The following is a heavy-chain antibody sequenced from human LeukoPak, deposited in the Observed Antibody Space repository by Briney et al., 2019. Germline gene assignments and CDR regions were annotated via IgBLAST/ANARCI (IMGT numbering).Heavy chain of an antibody. V-gene: IGHV4-39*07. CDR3: ARSQHGIHDY. Sequence: SETLSLTCTVSGGSISSSSYYWGWIRQPPGKGLEWIGSIYYSGSTYYNPSLKSRVTISVDTSKNQFSLKLSSVTAADTAVYYCARSQHGIHDYWGQGTLVTVSS. CDR2: IYYSGST. J-gene: IGHJ4*02. D-gene: IGHD1-14*01. CDR1: GGSISSSSYY.